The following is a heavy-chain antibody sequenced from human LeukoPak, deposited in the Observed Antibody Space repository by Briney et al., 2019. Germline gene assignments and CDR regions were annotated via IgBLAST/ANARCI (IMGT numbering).Heavy chain of an antibody. V-gene: IGHV1-18*01. CDR3: ARDRALYSSGWYTREDDAFDI. D-gene: IGHD6-19*01. J-gene: IGHJ3*02. CDR1: GYTFTSYG. Sequence: ASVKVSCKASGYTFTSYGISWVRQAPGQGLEWMGWISAYNGNTNYAQKLQGRVTMTTDTSTSTAYMELRSLGSDDTAVYYCARDRALYSSGWYTREDDAFDIWGQGTMVTVSS. CDR2: ISAYNGNT.